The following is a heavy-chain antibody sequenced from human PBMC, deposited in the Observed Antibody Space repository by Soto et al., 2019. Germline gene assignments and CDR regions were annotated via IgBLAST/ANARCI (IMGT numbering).Heavy chain of an antibody. Sequence: QLQLQESGPGLVKPSETLSLTCTVSGGSISSSSYYWGWIRQPPGKGLEWIGSIYYSGSTYYNPSLKSRVTISVDTSKNQFSLKLSSVTAADTAVYYCARSPTTVTPWFDPWGQGTLVTVSS. J-gene: IGHJ5*02. CDR3: ARSPTTVTPWFDP. CDR2: IYYSGST. V-gene: IGHV4-39*01. D-gene: IGHD4-4*01. CDR1: GGSISSSSYY.